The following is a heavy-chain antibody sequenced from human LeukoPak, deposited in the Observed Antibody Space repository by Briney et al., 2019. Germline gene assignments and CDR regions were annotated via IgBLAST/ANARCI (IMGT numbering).Heavy chain of an antibody. J-gene: IGHJ4*02. V-gene: IGHV3-48*03. D-gene: IGHD2-15*01. CDR2: ISSSGSTI. Sequence: GGSLRLSCAASGFTFSSYEMNWVRQAPGKGLEWVSYISSSGSTIYYADSVKGQFTISRDNAKNSLYLQMNSLRAEDTAVYYCAILPKGYCSGGSCYFDYWGQGTLVTVSS. CDR3: AILPKGYCSGGSCYFDY. CDR1: GFTFSSYE.